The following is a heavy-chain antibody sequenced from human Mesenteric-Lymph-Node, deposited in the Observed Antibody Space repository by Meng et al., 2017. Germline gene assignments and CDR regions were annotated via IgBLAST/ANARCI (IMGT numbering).Heavy chain of an antibody. CDR3: ARDWGDVRGGFDF. CDR2: TYYRSKYYN. CDR1: GDSVSSNAAA. D-gene: IGHD3-10*02. Sequence: QVQLQQSGPGLVKPSQTLSLTCAISGDSVSSNAAAWNWFRQSPSRGLEWLGRTYYRSKYYNDYALSVKSRITINPDTSKNQFSLQLNSVTPEDTAIYYCARDWGDVRGGFDFWGQGTLVTVSS. J-gene: IGHJ4*02. V-gene: IGHV6-1*01.